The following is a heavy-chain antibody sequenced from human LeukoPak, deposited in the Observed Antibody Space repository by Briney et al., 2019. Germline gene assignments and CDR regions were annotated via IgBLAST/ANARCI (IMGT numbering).Heavy chain of an antibody. Sequence: SETLSLTCTVSGGSISSGSYYLSWIRQPAGKGLEWIGRMYTSGSTNYNPSLTSRVTISVDTSKNQFSLKLSSVTAADTAVYYCARCGYSGHGGFDYWGQGTLVTVSS. CDR1: GGSISSGSYY. CDR3: ARCGYSGHGGFDY. J-gene: IGHJ4*02. D-gene: IGHD5-12*01. CDR2: MYTSGST. V-gene: IGHV4-61*02.